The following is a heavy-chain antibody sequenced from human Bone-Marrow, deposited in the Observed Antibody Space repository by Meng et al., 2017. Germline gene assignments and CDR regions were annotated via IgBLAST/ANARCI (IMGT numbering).Heavy chain of an antibody. CDR1: GFTFREYY. CDR2: ISSSGGSV. V-gene: IGHV3-11*01. J-gene: IGHJ4*02. Sequence: GESLKISCAASGFTFREYYMSWIRQAPGKGLEWVAYISSSGGSVYYADSVKGRFTISRDNAEKSLHLQMDSLRAEDTAVYYCATSCLAVAGTSQFDYWGQRILVTVSS. CDR3: ATSCLAVAGTSQFDY. D-gene: IGHD6-19*01.